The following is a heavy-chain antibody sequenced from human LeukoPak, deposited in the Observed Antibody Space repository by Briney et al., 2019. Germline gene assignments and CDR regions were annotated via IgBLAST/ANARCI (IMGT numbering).Heavy chain of an antibody. D-gene: IGHD3-22*01. CDR2: IYSGGST. CDR3: ARYALPYYDSSDGPFDAFDI. CDR1: GFTVSSNY. J-gene: IGHJ3*02. Sequence: GGSLRLSCAASGFTVSSNYMSWVRQAPGKGLEWVSVIYSGGSTYYADSVKGRFTISRDNSKNTLYLQMNSLRAEDTAVYYCARYALPYYDSSDGPFDAFDIWGQGTMVTVSS. V-gene: IGHV3-53*01.